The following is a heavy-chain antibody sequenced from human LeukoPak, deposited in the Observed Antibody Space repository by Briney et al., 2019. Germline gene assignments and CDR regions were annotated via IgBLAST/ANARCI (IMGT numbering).Heavy chain of an antibody. CDR1: GITFDDFG. CDR3: ARENGCGGDCYYFDY. Sequence: GGSLRLSCAASGITFDDFGMSWVRQAPGKGLEWVSGTNWNGGTTAYADSVKGRFTISRDNAKNSLYLQMNSLRAEDTALYYCARENGCGGDCYYFDYWGQGTLVTVSS. J-gene: IGHJ4*02. D-gene: IGHD2-21*01. CDR2: TNWNGGTT. V-gene: IGHV3-20*04.